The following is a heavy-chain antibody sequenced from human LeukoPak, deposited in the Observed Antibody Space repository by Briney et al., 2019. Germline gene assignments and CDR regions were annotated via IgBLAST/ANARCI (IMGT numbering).Heavy chain of an antibody. V-gene: IGHV4-34*01. J-gene: IGHJ5*02. CDR1: GGSFSGYY. CDR3: ASITLENWFDP. D-gene: IGHD3-3*02. Sequence: PSETLSLTCAVYGGSFSGYYWSWIRQPPGKGLEWIGEINHSGSTNYNPSLKSRVTISVDTSKNQFSLKLSSVTAADTAVYYCASITLENWFDPWGQGTLVTVSS. CDR2: INHSGST.